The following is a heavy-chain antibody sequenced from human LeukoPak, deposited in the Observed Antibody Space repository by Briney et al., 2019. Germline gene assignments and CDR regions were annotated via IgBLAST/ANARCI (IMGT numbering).Heavy chain of an antibody. D-gene: IGHD6-13*01. CDR1: GYTFTSYG. V-gene: IGHV1-18*01. CDR2: ISAYNGNT. J-gene: IGHJ4*02. Sequence: ASVNVSCKASGYTFTSYGISWVRQAPGQGLEWMGWISAYNGNTNYAQKLQGRVTMNTDTSTSTAYMELRSLRSDDTAVYYCASGNSRREIAAAGPPDDDWGQGTLLTVSS. CDR3: ASGNSRREIAAAGPPDDD.